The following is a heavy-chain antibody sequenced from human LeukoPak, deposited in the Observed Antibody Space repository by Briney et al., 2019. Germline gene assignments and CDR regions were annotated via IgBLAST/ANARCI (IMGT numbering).Heavy chain of an antibody. CDR2: IYYSGST. D-gene: IGHD6-13*01. CDR1: GGSISSYY. CDR3: ARSQGGSSWYDY. V-gene: IGHV4-59*01. Sequence: ASETLSLTCTVSGGSISSYYWSWIRQPPGKGLEWIGYIYYSGSTNYNPSLKSRVTISVDTSKNQFSLKLSSVTAADTAVYYCARSQGGSSWYDYWGQGTLVTVSS. J-gene: IGHJ4*02.